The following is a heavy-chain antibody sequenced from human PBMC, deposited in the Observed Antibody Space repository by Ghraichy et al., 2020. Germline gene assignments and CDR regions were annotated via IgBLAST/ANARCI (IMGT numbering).Heavy chain of an antibody. J-gene: IGHJ4*02. D-gene: IGHD3-3*01. CDR1: GGSISSGGYS. CDR2: IYHSGST. V-gene: IGHV4-30-2*01. Sequence: SQTLSLTCAVSGGSISSGGYSWSWIRQPPGKGLEWIGYIYHSGSTYYNPSLKSRVTISVDRSKNQFSLKLSSVTAADTAVYYCARGPDFWSGYYSRGDYFDYWGQGTLVTVSS. CDR3: ARGPDFWSGYYSRGDYFDY.